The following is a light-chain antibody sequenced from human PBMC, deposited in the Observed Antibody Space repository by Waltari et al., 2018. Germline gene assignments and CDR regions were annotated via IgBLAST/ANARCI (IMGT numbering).Light chain of an antibody. V-gene: IGLV1-51*01. Sequence: QSVLTQPPSVSAAPGQTVPISCSGGTSNIGNYYVSWYQHLPGAAPKLLIYDNDKRPSGIPDRFSASKSGTSATLGITGLQIGDEADYYCATWDNSLTDVVFGGGTKLTVL. CDR2: DND. CDR3: ATWDNSLTDVV. CDR1: TSNIGNYY. J-gene: IGLJ2*01.